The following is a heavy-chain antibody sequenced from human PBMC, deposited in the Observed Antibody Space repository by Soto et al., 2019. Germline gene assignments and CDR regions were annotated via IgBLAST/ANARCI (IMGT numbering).Heavy chain of an antibody. V-gene: IGHV3-53*01. CDR2: IYTRGTT. D-gene: IGHD2-21*01. CDR3: AKLWGYYFES. J-gene: IGHJ4*02. Sequence: PGGSLRLCCSASGVSVNNNYMTWVRQAPGRRPEWVAVIYTRGTTHYADFATGRFTFSRDNSKNTLYLQMDSLRPEDTAVYYCAKLWGYYFESWGPGTLVTVSS. CDR1: GVSVNNNY.